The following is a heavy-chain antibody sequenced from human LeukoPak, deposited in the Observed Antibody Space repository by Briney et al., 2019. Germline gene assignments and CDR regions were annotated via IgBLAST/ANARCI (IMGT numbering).Heavy chain of an antibody. CDR2: ISSSSGII. V-gene: IGHV3-48*01. D-gene: IGHD1/OR15-1a*01. CDR1: GFSFNDYA. Sequence: GGSLGLSCVASGFSFNDYAFHWVRQAPGKGLEWVSYISSSSGIIYYADSVKGRFTISRDNAKNSLYLQMNSLRAEDTAVYYCTSLSNTDKDDYWGQGTLVTVSS. CDR3: TSLSNTDKDDY. J-gene: IGHJ4*02.